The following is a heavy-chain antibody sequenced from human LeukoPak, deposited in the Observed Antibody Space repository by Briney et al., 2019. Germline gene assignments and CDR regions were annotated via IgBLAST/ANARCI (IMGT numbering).Heavy chain of an antibody. CDR3: ARDNTMVRGVIIGLYYDYYYGMDV. D-gene: IGHD3-10*01. Sequence: ASVKVSCKASGYTFTGYYMHWVRQAPGQGLEWMGWINPNSGGTNYAQKFQGRVTMTRDTSISTAYMELSRLRSDDTAVYYCARDNTMVRGVIIGLYYDYYYGMDVWGQGTTVTV. CDR2: INPNSGGT. J-gene: IGHJ6*02. V-gene: IGHV1-2*02. CDR1: GYTFTGYY.